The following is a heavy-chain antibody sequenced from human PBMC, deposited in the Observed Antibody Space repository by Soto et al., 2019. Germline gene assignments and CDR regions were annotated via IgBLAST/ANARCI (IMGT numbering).Heavy chain of an antibody. Sequence: QVQLVQSGAEVKKPGASVKVACKASGYTFTXXXXXXXRQATGQGLEWMGWMNPTTGSTGFAQKFQGXVTMISXTXIXXAYLXLSXLTSEDTAVYYCARGRLVAGTVDSWGQGTLVTVSS. D-gene: IGHD1-7*01. V-gene: IGHV1-8*01. J-gene: IGHJ4*02. CDR2: MNPTTGST. CDR1: GYTFTXXX. CDR3: ARGRLVAGTVDS.